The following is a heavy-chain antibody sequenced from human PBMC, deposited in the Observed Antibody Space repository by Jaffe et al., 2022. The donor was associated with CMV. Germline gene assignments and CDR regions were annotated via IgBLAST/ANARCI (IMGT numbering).Heavy chain of an antibody. V-gene: IGHV4-59*01. Sequence: QVQLQESGPGLVKPSETLSLTCTVSGGSISSYYWSWIRQPPGKGLEWIGYIYYSGSTNYNPSLKSRVTISVDTSKNQFSLKLSSVTAADTAVYYCARDRVPYCGGDCAEDAFDIGGQGTMVTVSS. CDR1: GGSISSYY. J-gene: IGHJ3*02. D-gene: IGHD2-21*02. CDR2: IYYSGST. CDR3: ARDRVPYCGGDCAEDAFDI.